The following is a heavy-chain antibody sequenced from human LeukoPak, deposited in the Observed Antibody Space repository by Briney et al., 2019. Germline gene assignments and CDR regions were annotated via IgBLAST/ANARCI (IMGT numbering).Heavy chain of an antibody. V-gene: IGHV1-46*01. Sequence: VSVKVSCKASGYTFSRDYINWVRQAPGHGLEWMGVINPSDSSTSYAQKFQGRVSMTTDTSTSTAYMDLRSLRSDDTAVYYCARDLRYSSGWSASGMDVWGKGTTVTISS. CDR1: GYTFSRDY. D-gene: IGHD6-19*01. CDR3: ARDLRYSSGWSASGMDV. CDR2: INPSDSST. J-gene: IGHJ6*03.